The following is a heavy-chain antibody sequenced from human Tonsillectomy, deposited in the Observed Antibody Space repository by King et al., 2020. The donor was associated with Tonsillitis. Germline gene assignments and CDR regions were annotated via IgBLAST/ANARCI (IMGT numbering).Heavy chain of an antibody. CDR3: AHSRGYYDYDELDI. Sequence: VQLVESGGGLVQPGGSLRLSCAVSGFTFSDHYIDWVRQAPGKGLEWVGRTRNKANSSTTEYAASVKGRVTISRDDSKKSVYLQMNSLKTEDTAVYYCAHSRGYYDYDELDIWGQGTMVTVS. CDR2: TRNKANSSTT. D-gene: IGHD3-22*01. CDR1: GFTFSDHY. J-gene: IGHJ3*02. V-gene: IGHV3-72*01.